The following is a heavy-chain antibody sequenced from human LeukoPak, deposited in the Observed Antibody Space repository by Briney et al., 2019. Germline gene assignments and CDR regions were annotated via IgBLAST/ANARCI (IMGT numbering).Heavy chain of an antibody. Sequence: ASVKVSCKASGYAFTGYYMHWVRQAPGQGLEWMGRINPNSGGTNYAQKFQGRVTMTRDTSISTAYMELSRLRSDDTAVYYCARDQFLYRQQYYYYYGMDVWGQGTTVTVSS. V-gene: IGHV1-2*06. CDR3: ARDQFLYRQQYYYYYGMDV. CDR1: GYAFTGYY. D-gene: IGHD5-24*01. CDR2: INPNSGGT. J-gene: IGHJ6*02.